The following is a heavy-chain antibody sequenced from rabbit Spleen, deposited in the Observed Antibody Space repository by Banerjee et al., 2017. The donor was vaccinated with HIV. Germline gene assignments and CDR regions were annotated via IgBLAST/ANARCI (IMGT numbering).Heavy chain of an antibody. J-gene: IGHJ6*01. CDR3: ARDTGSSFSSYGMDL. CDR1: GFTLSSYW. V-gene: IGHV1S45*01. Sequence: QEQLVESGGGLVQPEGSLTLTCTGSGFTLSSYWMCWVRQAPGKGLEWIACIYGGSSGSTGYANWAKGRFTISKTSSTTVTLQMTSLTAADTATYFCARDTGSSFSSYGMDLWGPGTLVTVS. CDR2: IYGGSSGST. D-gene: IGHD8-1*01.